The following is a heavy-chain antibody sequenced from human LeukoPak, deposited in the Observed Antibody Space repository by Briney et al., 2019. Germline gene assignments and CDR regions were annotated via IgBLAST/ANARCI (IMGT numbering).Heavy chain of an antibody. J-gene: IGHJ4*02. D-gene: IGHD5-12*01. V-gene: IGHV4-39*01. CDR2: LYYRQST. CDR3: ARQAISGYDPPPFDS. Sequence: SETLSLTCTVSGGSISSSTYYWGWIRQPPGKGLEWIGNLYYRQSTYYNPSLKSRVTISVDTSKNQFSLKLSSVTAAGTAVYYCARQAISGYDPPPFDSWGQGTLVTVSS. CDR1: GGSISSSTYY.